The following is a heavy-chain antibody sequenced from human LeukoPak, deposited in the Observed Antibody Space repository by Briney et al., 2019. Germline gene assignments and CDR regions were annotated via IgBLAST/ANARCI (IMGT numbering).Heavy chain of an antibody. CDR2: ISSSSSTI. CDR1: GFTFSSYS. V-gene: IGHV3-48*04. J-gene: IGHJ4*02. CDR3: ARDRGGSYSAIDY. Sequence: GGSLRLSCAASGFTFSSYSMNWVRQAPGKGLEWVSFISSSSSTIYYADSVKGRFTISRDNARNSLYLQMNSLRAEDTAVYYCARDRGGSYSAIDYWGQGTLVTVSS. D-gene: IGHD1-26*01.